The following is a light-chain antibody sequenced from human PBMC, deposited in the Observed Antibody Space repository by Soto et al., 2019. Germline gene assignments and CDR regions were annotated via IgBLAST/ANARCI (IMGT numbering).Light chain of an antibody. CDR2: DVS. V-gene: IGLV2-14*01. Sequence: QAVVAQPASVSGSPGQSITISCTGTSSDVGGYNYVSWYQQHPGKAPKLMIYDVSNRPSGVSNRFSGSKSGNTASLTISGLQAEDEAHYYCSSYTSSSPYVFGTGTKLTVL. CDR3: SSYTSSSPYV. J-gene: IGLJ1*01. CDR1: SSDVGGYNY.